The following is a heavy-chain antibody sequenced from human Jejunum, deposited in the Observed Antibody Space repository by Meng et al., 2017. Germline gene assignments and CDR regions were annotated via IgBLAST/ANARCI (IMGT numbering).Heavy chain of an antibody. Sequence: QVQVQQLGAGLLKPSETLSLTCAFQGGSFSTYDWSWIRQPPGKGLEWLGQIHHSGSINDNPPLKGRVTMSVDTSRSQISLKLNSVTAADTAVYYCRLAYCVSDCGDYWGQGTLVTVSS. D-gene: IGHD2-21*02. CDR2: IHHSGSI. CDR3: RLAYCVSDCGDY. V-gene: IGHV4-34*01. CDR1: GGSFSTYD. J-gene: IGHJ4*02.